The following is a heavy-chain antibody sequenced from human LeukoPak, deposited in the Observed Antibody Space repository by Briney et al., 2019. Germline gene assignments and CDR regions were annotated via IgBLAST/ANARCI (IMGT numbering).Heavy chain of an antibody. J-gene: IGHJ2*01. Sequence: ASVKVSCKVSGYTLTELSMHWVRQAPGKGLEWMGGFNPEDGQTIYAQKFQGRVTMTEDTSTDTAYMELSSLRSEDTAVYYCATNPQHGLRWWYFDLRGRGTLVTVSS. CDR3: ATNPQHGLRWWYFDL. V-gene: IGHV1-24*01. CDR2: FNPEDGQT. D-gene: IGHD4-23*01. CDR1: GYTLTELS.